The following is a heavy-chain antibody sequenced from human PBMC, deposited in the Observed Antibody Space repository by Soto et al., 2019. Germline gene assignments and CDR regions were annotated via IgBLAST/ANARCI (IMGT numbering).Heavy chain of an antibody. CDR1: GFTFSSYA. V-gene: IGHV3-30-3*01. Sequence: QVQLVESGGGVVQPGRSLRLSCAASGFTFSSYAMHWVRQTPGKGLEWVAVISFDGSNKYYADSVKGRFTISRDNSKNTLYLQMNSLRAEDTAVYYCARCSGGSATPIAYWGQGTLVTVSS. J-gene: IGHJ4*02. CDR2: ISFDGSNK. D-gene: IGHD2-15*01. CDR3: ARCSGGSATPIAY.